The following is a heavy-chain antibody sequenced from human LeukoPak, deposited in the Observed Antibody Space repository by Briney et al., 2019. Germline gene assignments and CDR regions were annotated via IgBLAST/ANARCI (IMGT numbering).Heavy chain of an antibody. CDR1: GGSISSGDYS. Sequence: KTSETLSLTCTVSGGSISSGDYSWSWIRQPPGKGLEWIGYIYYSGSTYYNPSLKSRVTISVDTSKNQFSLKLSSVTAADTAVYYCARYQLPQGYYWGQGTLVTVSS. CDR3: ARYQLPQGYY. V-gene: IGHV4-30-4*01. CDR2: IYYSGST. D-gene: IGHD2-2*01. J-gene: IGHJ4*02.